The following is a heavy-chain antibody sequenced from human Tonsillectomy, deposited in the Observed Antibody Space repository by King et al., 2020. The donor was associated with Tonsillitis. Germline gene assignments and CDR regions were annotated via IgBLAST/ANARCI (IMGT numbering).Heavy chain of an antibody. CDR1: GDSISSSIYY. CDR2: FHTSGNT. J-gene: IGHJ4*02. V-gene: IGHV4-61*02. D-gene: IGHD3-9*01. Sequence: VQLQESGPGLVKPSETLSLTCTVSGDSISSSIYYWSWIRQPAGKGLEWIGRFHTSGNTKYNPSLTSRITMSLDTSKNQFSLNLTSVTAADTAIYYCVRERLVHYFDYWGQGTLVTVSS. CDR3: VRERLVHYFDY.